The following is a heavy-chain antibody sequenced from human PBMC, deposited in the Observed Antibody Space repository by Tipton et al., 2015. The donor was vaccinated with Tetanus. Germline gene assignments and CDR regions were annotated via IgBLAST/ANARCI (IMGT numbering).Heavy chain of an antibody. V-gene: IGHV4-39*01. CDR2: ISYSGST. J-gene: IGHJ4*02. Sequence: LRLSCTVSGASISSSRRFDCGWIRQPPGKGLEWIGTISYSGSTSYSPSLKSRVTMSVDTSRNQFSLNLTSVTAADTAVYYCARGLPREPFYFDYWGQGKQVSVSS. CDR1: GASISSSRRFD. D-gene: IGHD1-26*01. CDR3: ARGLPREPFYFDY.